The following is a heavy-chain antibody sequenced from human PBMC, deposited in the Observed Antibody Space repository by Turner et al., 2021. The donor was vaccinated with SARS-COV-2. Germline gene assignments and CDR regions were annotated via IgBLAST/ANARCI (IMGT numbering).Heavy chain of an antibody. CDR3: ARRQLGWGLIDY. V-gene: IGHV1-2*02. Sequence: QVQLVQSGAEVKKPGASVKVSCKASGYTFTGYYMHWVRQAPGQGLEWMGWINPNSGGTSYAQEFQGRVNMTRDTSISTAYMELSRLRSDDTAVYYCARRQLGWGLIDYWGQGTLVTVSS. D-gene: IGHD2-21*01. J-gene: IGHJ4*02. CDR1: GYTFTGYY. CDR2: INPNSGGT.